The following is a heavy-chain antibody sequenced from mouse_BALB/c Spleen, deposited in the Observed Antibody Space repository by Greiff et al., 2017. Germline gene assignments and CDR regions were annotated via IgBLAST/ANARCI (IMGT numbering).Heavy chain of an antibody. D-gene: IGHD1-2*01. Sequence: VQLQQSGPELVKPGASVKMSCKASGYTFTSYYIHWVKQRPGQGLEWIGWIYPGDGSTKYNEKFKGKTTLTADKSSSTAYMLLSSLTSEDSAIYFCARGTTARGPLYYYAMDYWGQGTSVTFSS. CDR3: ARGTTARGPLYYYAMDY. CDR2: IYPGDGST. J-gene: IGHJ4*01. CDR1: GYTFTSYY. V-gene: IGHV1S56*01.